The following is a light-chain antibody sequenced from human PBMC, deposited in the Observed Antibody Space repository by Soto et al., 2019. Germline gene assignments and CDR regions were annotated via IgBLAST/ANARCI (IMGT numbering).Light chain of an antibody. CDR2: STN. CDR3: AAWDDKLTGHV. V-gene: IGLV1-47*02. J-gene: IGLJ1*01. Sequence: QSVLTQPPSASGTPGQRVTISCSGSSSNIGSNYVYWYQQLPGTAPKLLIHSTNQRPSGVPDRFSGAKSGTSASLAISGLRSEDEADYYCAAWDDKLTGHVFGTGTKLTVL. CDR1: SSNIGSNY.